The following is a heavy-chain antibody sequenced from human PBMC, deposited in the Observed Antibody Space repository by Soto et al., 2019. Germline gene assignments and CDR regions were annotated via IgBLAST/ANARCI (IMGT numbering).Heavy chain of an antibody. CDR1: GYTFTSYD. V-gene: IGHV1-8*01. CDR2: MNPNSGNT. CDR3: AKGYYGSGSYSYYYGMDV. Sequence: ASVKVSCKASGYTFTSYDINWVRQATGQGLEWMRWMNPNSGNTGYAQKFQGRVTMTRNTSISTAYMELSSLRSEDTAVYYCAKGYYGSGSYSYYYGMDVWGQGTTVTVSS. D-gene: IGHD3-10*01. J-gene: IGHJ6*02.